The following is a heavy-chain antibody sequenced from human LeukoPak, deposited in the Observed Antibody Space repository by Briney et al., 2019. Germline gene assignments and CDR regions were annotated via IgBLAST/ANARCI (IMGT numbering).Heavy chain of an antibody. V-gene: IGHV3-48*01. CDR3: ASQLVKNYYFHY. J-gene: IGHJ4*02. D-gene: IGHD1-1*01. CDR2: ISTSSSTI. CDR1: GFTISSYS. Sequence: GGSLRLSCAASGFTISSYSMNWVRQAPGKGLEWVSYISTSSSTIYYADSVEGRFTISRDNAKNSLYLQMNSLRAEDTAVYYCASQLVKNYYFHYWGQGTLVTVSS.